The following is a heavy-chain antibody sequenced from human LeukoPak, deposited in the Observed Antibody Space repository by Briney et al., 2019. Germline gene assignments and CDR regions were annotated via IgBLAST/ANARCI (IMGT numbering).Heavy chain of an antibody. CDR2: IRSTANGYAT. D-gene: IGHD3-10*01. CDR1: GFTFSGSA. Sequence: GGSLRLSCAASGFTFSGSALHWVGPASGKGLEWVGRIRSTANGYATAYAASVKGRFNISRDDSKNTAYLQMDSVKTEDTAVYYCTGNYYGSGSYADFDYWGQGTLVTVSS. CDR3: TGNYYGSGSYADFDY. V-gene: IGHV3-73*01. J-gene: IGHJ4*02.